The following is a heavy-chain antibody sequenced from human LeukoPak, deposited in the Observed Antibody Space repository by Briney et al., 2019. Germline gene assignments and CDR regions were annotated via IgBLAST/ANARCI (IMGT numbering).Heavy chain of an antibody. CDR1: GFTVSSNY. V-gene: IGHV3-53*01. Sequence: PGGSLRLSCAASGFTVSSNYMSWVRQAPGKGLEWVSVIYSGGSTYYADSVKGRFTISRDNSKNTLYLQMNSLRAEDTAVYYCARDKAADYSNYYYYYYMDVWGKGTTATVSS. CDR3: ARDKAADYSNYYYYYYMDV. D-gene: IGHD4-11*01. J-gene: IGHJ6*03. CDR2: IYSGGST.